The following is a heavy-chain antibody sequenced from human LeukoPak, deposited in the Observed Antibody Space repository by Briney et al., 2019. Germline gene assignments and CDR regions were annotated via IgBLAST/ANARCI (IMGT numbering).Heavy chain of an antibody. CDR1: GGTFSSYA. J-gene: IGHJ5*02. CDR3: ARGFLTTVTPGWFDP. D-gene: IGHD4-17*01. V-gene: IGHV1-69*04. CDR2: IIPILGIA. Sequence: GASVKVSCKASGGTFSSYAISWVRQAPGQGLEWMGRIIPILGIANYAQKFQGRVTITADKSTSTAYMELSSLRSEDTAVYYCARGFLTTVTPGWFDPWGQGTLVTVSS.